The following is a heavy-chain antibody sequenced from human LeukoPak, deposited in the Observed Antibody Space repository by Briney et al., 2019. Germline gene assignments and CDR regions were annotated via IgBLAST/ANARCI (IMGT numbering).Heavy chain of an antibody. CDR3: ATAHPYGGFDY. J-gene: IGHJ4*02. Sequence: GASVKVSCKASGYTFTSYDINWVRQATGQGLEWMGWMDPNSGNTGYAQKFQGRVTMTRDTSISTAYMELSRLRSDDTAVYYCATAHPYGGFDYWGQGTLVTVSS. CDR1: GYTFTSYD. D-gene: IGHD2-21*01. CDR2: MDPNSGNT. V-gene: IGHV1-8*01.